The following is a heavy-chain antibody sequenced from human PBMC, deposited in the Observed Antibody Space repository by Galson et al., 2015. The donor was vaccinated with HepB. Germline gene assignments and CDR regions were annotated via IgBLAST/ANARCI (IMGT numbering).Heavy chain of an antibody. D-gene: IGHD6-13*01. J-gene: IGHJ6*03. CDR1: GGTFSSYA. Sequence: SVKVSCKASGGTFSSYAISWVRQAPGQGLEWMGGIIPVFGTANYAQKFQGRVAITADESTSTAYMELSSLRSEDTAVYYCAREGIAAASPADNYYMDVWGKGTTVTVSS. CDR3: AREGIAAASPADNYYMDV. V-gene: IGHV1-69*01. CDR2: IIPVFGTA.